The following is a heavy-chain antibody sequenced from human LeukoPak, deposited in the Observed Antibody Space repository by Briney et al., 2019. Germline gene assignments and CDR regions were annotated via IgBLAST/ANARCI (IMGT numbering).Heavy chain of an antibody. J-gene: IGHJ4*02. D-gene: IGHD3-10*01. CDR3: ARVDAYGSGTYNPRLPFDY. CDR2: INPSGGST. CDR1: GYTFTIYY. Sequence: ASVKVSCKASGYTFTIYYIHWVRQAPGQGLEWMGIINPSGGSTTYAQMFQGRVTMARDTSTSTVYMELSSLRSEDTAVYYCARVDAYGSGTYNPRLPFDYWGQGTLVTVSS. V-gene: IGHV1-46*03.